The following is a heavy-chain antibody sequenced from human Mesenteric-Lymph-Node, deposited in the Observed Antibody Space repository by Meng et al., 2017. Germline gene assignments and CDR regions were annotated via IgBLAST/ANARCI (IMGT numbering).Heavy chain of an antibody. CDR3: AKSDTAMVTGILTFFDY. V-gene: IGHV3-7*03. CDR1: GFTFSSYW. J-gene: IGHJ4*02. D-gene: IGHD5-18*01. Sequence: GESLKISCAASGFTFSSYWMSWARQAPGKGLEWVANIKQDGSEKYYVDSVKGRFTISRDNAKNSLYLQMNSLRAEDTAVYYCAKSDTAMVTGILTFFDYWGQGTLVTVSS. CDR2: IKQDGSEK.